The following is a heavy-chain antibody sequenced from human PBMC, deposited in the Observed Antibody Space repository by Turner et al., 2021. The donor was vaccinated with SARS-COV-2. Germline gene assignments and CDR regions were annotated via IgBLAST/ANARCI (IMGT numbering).Heavy chain of an antibody. CDR1: GGAISSSSYY. Sequence: QLQLQESGPGLVKPSETLSLTCTVSGGAISSSSYYWGWIRQPPGKGLEWIGSIYYSGRTYYHPSLKRRVTLSVDTSKNQFSLKLSSVTAANTAVYYCAGEEVVFRASHTLYYYGMDVWGQGTTVTVSS. V-gene: IGHV4-39*01. J-gene: IGHJ6*02. CDR2: IYYSGRT. D-gene: IGHD3-22*01. CDR3: AGEEVVFRASHTLYYYGMDV.